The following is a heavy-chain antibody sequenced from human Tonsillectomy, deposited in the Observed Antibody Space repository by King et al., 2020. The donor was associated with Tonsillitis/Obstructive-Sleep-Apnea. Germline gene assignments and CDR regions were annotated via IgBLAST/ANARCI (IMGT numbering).Heavy chain of an antibody. D-gene: IGHD2-2*02. J-gene: IGHJ4*02. CDR1: GYTFTSYA. V-gene: IGHV7-4-1*02. Sequence: QLVQSGSELKKPGASVKVSCKASGYTFTSYAMNWVRQAPGQGLEWMGWINTNTGNPTYAQGFTGRFGFSLDTSVSTAYLQISSLNAADTAVYYCASGYCSSTSCYITCDYWGQGTLVTVSS. CDR2: INTNTGNP. CDR3: ASGYCSSTSCYITCDY.